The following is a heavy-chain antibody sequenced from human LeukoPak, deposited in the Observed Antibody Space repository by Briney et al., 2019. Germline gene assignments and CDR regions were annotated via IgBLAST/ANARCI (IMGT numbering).Heavy chain of an antibody. Sequence: SQTLSLTRTVSGASISGGHYYWSWIRQRPGKGLEWIAYIFYTGNTYCNPSLKSRVSVSVDTSKNQFFLRLSSVTAADTAVYFCAGAYCGGDCYSARAYYFDFWGQGTLVTVSS. V-gene: IGHV4-31*03. CDR2: IFYTGNT. J-gene: IGHJ4*02. D-gene: IGHD2-21*02. CDR3: AGAYCGGDCYSARAYYFDF. CDR1: GASISGGHYY.